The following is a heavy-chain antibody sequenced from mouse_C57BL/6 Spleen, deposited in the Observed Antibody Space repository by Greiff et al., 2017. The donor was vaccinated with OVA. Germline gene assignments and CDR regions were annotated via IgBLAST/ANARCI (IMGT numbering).Heavy chain of an antibody. Sequence: VQLQQPGAELVRPGTSVKLSCKASGYTFTSYWMHWVKQRPGQGLEWIGVIDPSDSYTNYNQKFKGKATLTVDTSSSTAYMQLSSLTSEDSAVYYCARLAGTKTWFAYWGQGTLVTVSA. J-gene: IGHJ3*01. V-gene: IGHV1-59*01. D-gene: IGHD4-1*01. CDR3: ARLAGTKTWFAY. CDR2: IDPSDSYT. CDR1: GYTFTSYW.